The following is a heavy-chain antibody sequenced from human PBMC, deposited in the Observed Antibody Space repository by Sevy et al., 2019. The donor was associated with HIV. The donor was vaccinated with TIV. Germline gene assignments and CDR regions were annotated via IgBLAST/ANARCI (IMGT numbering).Heavy chain of an antibody. V-gene: IGHV3-23*01. D-gene: IGHD2-21*01. CDR3: AEDHIAVVGDAFDI. CDR2: ISGSASST. CDR1: GFPFSSYA. Sequence: GGSLRLSCTASGFPFSSYAMNWVRQAPGKGLEWVSAISGSASSTFYADSVKGRFTVSRDNSKNTLYLQMNSLRAEDTALYFCAEDHIAVVGDAFDIWGQGTKVTVSS. J-gene: IGHJ3*02.